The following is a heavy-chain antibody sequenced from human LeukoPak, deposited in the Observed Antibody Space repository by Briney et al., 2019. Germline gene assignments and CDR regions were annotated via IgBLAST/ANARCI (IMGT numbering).Heavy chain of an antibody. J-gene: IGHJ3*02. CDR3: ARAYYDILTGYYSASDAFDI. Sequence: SVKVSCKASGGTFSSYAISWVRQAPGQGLEWMGRIIPILDIANYAQKFQGRVTITADKSTSTAYMELSSLRSEDTAVYYCARAYYDILTGYYSASDAFDIWGQGTMVTVSS. CDR2: IIPILDIA. CDR1: GGTFSSYA. V-gene: IGHV1-69*04. D-gene: IGHD3-9*01.